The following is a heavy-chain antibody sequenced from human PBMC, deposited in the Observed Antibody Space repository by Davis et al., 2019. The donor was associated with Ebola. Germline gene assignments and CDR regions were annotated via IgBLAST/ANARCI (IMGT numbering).Heavy chain of an antibody. CDR1: GFTFSGHW. V-gene: IGHV3-74*01. D-gene: IGHD3-16*02. CDR3: AKDRLSSQPSSFGMDV. CDR2: IKSDGSSA. Sequence: PGGSLRLSCAASGFTFSGHWMHWVRQAPGKGLVWVSQIKSDGSSATYADPVKGQFTTSRDNSKNTLYLQMNSLRVEDTALYYCAKDRLSSQPSSFGMDVWGQGTTVTVS. J-gene: IGHJ6*02.